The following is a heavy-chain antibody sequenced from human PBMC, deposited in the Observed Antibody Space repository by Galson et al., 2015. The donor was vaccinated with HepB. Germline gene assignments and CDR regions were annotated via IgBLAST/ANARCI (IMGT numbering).Heavy chain of an antibody. CDR3: AIDSRLELRLNNYYYYGMVG. CDR2: ISGYDGST. CDR1: GYSFTSYG. V-gene: IGHV1-18*01. J-gene: IGHJ6*02. Sequence: SVKVSCKASGYSFTSYGISWLRQAPGQGLEWMGWISGYDGSTNYPQTLQGRVIMTTDRSTNTGYMEVRSLRSDDTAIYYCAIDSRLELRLNNYYYYGMVGWGQGTTVTVSS. D-gene: IGHD1-7*01.